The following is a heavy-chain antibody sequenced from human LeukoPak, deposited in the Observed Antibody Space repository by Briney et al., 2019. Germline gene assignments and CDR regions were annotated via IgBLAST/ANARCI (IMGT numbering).Heavy chain of an antibody. D-gene: IGHD3-22*01. CDR3: ARGWVPSDITMN. J-gene: IGHJ3*01. Sequence: GGSLRLSCAASGVTFSSYWMHWVRQAPGTGLVWVSRSNSDGSSTEYADSVQGRFTISRDNAKNTLYLQMNSLRAEDTAVYYCARGWVPSDITMNWGQGTMVTVSS. CDR1: GVTFSSYW. V-gene: IGHV3-74*01. CDR2: SNSDGSST.